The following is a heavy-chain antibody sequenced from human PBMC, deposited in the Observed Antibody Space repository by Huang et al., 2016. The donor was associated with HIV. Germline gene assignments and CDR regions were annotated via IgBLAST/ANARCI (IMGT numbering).Heavy chain of an antibody. D-gene: IGHD3-22*01. Sequence: QVQLQQWGAELLKPSETLSLTCAVSGGSFSGHYWTWIRQPPGRGLEWIGEISDSGRTNYNPSLKSRFTISGDTSQSQFSLKLNSVTAADTAIYYCARMFKYDSGGYWGNDAFDIWGQGTMVTVSS. CDR2: ISDSGRT. J-gene: IGHJ3*02. CDR1: GGSFSGHY. CDR3: ARMFKYDSGGYWGNDAFDI. V-gene: IGHV4-34*02.